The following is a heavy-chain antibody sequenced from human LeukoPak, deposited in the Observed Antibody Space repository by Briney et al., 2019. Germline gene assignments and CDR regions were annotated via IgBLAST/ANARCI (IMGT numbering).Heavy chain of an antibody. CDR3: ARASHSDYGGGFDC. V-gene: IGHV3-66*01. J-gene: IGHJ5*01. CDR2: ISRSDIL. D-gene: IGHD4-17*01. CDR1: GFTVDGNY. Sequence: GGSLTLSCAASGFTVDGNYMNWVRQAPGKGLEWVSRISRSDILYYADSVKGRFTISRDNSRGTLYLQMNSLRAEDTATYYCARASHSDYGGGFDCWGRGTLVTVSS.